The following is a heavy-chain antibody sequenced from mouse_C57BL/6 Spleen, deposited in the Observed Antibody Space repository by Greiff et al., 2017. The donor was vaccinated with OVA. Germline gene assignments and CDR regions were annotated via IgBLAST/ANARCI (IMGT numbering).Heavy chain of an antibody. D-gene: IGHD2-4*01. V-gene: IGHV1-61*01. J-gene: IGHJ4*01. CDR2: IYPSDSET. CDR3: ARGDEYDGYAMDY. Sequence: QVQLQQPGAELVRPGSSVKLSCKASGYTFTSYWMDWVKQRPGQGLEWIGNIYPSDSETHYNQKFKDKATLTVDKSSSTAYMQLSSLTSEDSAVYYCARGDEYDGYAMDYWGQGTSVTVSS. CDR1: GYTFTSYW.